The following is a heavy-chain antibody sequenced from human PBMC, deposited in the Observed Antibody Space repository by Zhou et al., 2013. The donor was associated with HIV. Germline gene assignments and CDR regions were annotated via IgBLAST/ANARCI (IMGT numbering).Heavy chain of an antibody. V-gene: IGHV1-69*14. CDR2: IIPFFVTP. CDR3: ARESNEGFDP. J-gene: IGHJ5*02. CDR1: GDTFSSSYA. Sequence: QVQLVQSGAEVRKPGSSVKVSCRLFGDTFSSSYAITWVRQAPGQGLEWMGRIIPFFVTPNYAQNFQGRVTITADKSTSIAYMELSSLRSEDTAVYYCARESNEGFDPWGQGTLVTVSS.